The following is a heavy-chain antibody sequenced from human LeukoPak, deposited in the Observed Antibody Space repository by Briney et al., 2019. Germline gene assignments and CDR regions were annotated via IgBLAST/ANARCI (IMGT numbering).Heavy chain of an antibody. CDR2: LYYSGST. CDR3: AQLSGSYWPAGY. CDR1: GGSISSSSYY. Sequence: PSETLSLTCTVSGGSISSSSYYWGWIRQPPGKGLEWIGSLYYSGSTYYNPSLKSRVTISVDTSKNQFSLKLSSVTAADTAVYYCAQLSGSYWPAGYWGQGTLVTVSS. V-gene: IGHV4-39*01. D-gene: IGHD1-26*01. J-gene: IGHJ4*02.